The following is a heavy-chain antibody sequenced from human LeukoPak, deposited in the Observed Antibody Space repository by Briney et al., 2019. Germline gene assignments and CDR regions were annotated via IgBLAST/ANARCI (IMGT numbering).Heavy chain of an antibody. CDR2: IWYDGSNK. V-gene: IGHV3-33*06. D-gene: IGHD7-27*01. CDR3: AKEGRLTGVSYYFDY. Sequence: PGGSLRLSCAASGFTFSSYGMHWVRQAPGKGLEWVAVIWYDGSNKYYADSVKGQLTISRDNSKNTLYLQMNSLRAEDTAVYYCAKEGRLTGVSYYFDYWGQGTLVTVSS. CDR1: GFTFSSYG. J-gene: IGHJ4*02.